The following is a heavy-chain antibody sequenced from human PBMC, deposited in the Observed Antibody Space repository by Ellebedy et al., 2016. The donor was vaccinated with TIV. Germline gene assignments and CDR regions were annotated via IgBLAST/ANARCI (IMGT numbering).Heavy chain of an antibody. CDR3: ARHTWIQLWLGYFDL. V-gene: IGHV4-59*08. J-gene: IGHJ2*01. Sequence: SETLSLTCAVYGGSFSGYYWSWIRQPPGEGLEWIGYVSHSGSTNYSPSLKSRVTISVDTSKNQFSLKLSSVTAADTAVYYCARHTWIQLWLGYFDLWGRGTLVTVSS. CDR1: GGSFSGYY. D-gene: IGHD5-18*01. CDR2: VSHSGST.